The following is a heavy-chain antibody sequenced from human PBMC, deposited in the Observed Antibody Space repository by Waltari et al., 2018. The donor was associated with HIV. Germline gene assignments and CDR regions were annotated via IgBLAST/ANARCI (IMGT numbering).Heavy chain of an antibody. D-gene: IGHD3-22*01. CDR2: ILLGDGNAK. Sequence: QVQLVESGGGVVQPGTSLRLSCAASGFRFRNYAMHWARQAPGKGLEWLALILLGDGNAKYYTDSVRSRFTISRDNSKNTLYLQMNSLRAEDTAVYYCARRVGSTGSYDRLDPWGQGTLVTVSS. CDR1: GFRFRNYA. V-gene: IGHV3-33*01. J-gene: IGHJ5*02. CDR3: ARRVGSTGSYDRLDP.